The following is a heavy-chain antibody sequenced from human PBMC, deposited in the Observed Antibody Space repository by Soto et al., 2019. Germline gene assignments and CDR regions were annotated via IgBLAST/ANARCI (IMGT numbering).Heavy chain of an antibody. V-gene: IGHV4-30-4*01. CDR1: GGSISSGDYY. CDR3: ARGHYYDSSGNDAFDI. D-gene: IGHD3-22*01. J-gene: IGHJ3*02. CDR2: IYYSGST. Sequence: SETLSLTCTVSGGSISSGDYYWSWIRQPPGKGLEWIGYIYYSGSTYYNPSLKSRVTISVDTSKNQFSLKLSSVTAADTAVYSCARGHYYDSSGNDAFDIWGQGTMVTVSS.